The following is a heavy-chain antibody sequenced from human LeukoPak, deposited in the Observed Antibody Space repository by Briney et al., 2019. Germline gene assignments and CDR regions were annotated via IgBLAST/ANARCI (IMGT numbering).Heavy chain of an antibody. V-gene: IGHV4-34*01. D-gene: IGHD6-13*01. CDR2: INHSGST. Sequence: SETLSLTCAVYGGSFSGYYWSWIRQPPGKGLEWIGEINHSGSTNYNPSLKSRVTISVDTSKNQFSLKLSSVTAADTAVYYCARLPPPHSSSSWSYYYYYMDVWGKGTTVTVSS. J-gene: IGHJ6*03. CDR1: GGSFSGYY. CDR3: ARLPPPHSSSSWSYYYYYMDV.